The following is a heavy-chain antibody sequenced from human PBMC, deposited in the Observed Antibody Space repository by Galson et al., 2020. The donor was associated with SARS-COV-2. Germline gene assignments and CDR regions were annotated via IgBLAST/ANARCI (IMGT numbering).Heavy chain of an antibody. CDR3: AREGVVGAYYFDY. CDR2: IYTDETT. V-gene: IGHV3-53*01. D-gene: IGHD1-26*01. CDR1: GLTVSNNY. J-gene: IGHJ4*02. Sequence: GESLKMSCAAAGLTVSNNYMNWVRQAPGKGLEWVSTIYTDETTYYAESVKGRFTISRDNSKNTLYLQMNSLRAEDTAVYYCAREGVVGAYYFDYWGQGTLVTVSS.